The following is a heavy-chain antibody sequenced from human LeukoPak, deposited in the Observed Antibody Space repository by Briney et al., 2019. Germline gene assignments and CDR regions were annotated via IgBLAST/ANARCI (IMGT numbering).Heavy chain of an antibody. CDR2: INHSGST. CDR3: ARRDGYNRSFDY. J-gene: IGHJ4*02. D-gene: IGHD5-24*01. V-gene: IGHV4-34*01. CDR1: GGSFSGYY. Sequence: PSETLSLTCAVYGGSFSGYYWSWIRQPPVKGLEWIGEINHSGSTNYNPSLKSRVTISVDTSKNQFSLKLSSVTAADTAVYYCARRDGYNRSFDYWGQGTLVTVSS.